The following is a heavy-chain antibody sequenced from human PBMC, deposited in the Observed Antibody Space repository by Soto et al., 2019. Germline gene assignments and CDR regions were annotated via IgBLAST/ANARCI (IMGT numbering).Heavy chain of an antibody. J-gene: IGHJ4*02. Sequence: QVQLQESGPGLVKPSQTLSLTCTVSGGSISSCGYYWSWIRQHPGKGLEWIGYIYYSGSTYYNLSLERRVTVSVDTSKNQFSLKLSSVTAADTAVYYCASDYCSGGSCYQDYWGQGTLVTVSS. D-gene: IGHD2-15*01. CDR3: ASDYCSGGSCYQDY. V-gene: IGHV4-31*03. CDR1: GGSISSCGYY. CDR2: IYYSGST.